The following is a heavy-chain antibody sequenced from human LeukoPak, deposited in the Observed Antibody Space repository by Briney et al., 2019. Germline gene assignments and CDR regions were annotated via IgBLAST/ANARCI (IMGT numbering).Heavy chain of an antibody. CDR1: GFSFSNAW. Sequence: GGSLRLSCAASGFSFSNAWMNWVRQAPGKGLEWVGRILSNTSGGTTDYATPVKGRFTISRDDSKNMLYLHMNSLQIEDTAVYYCADYYASGSYPPWGQGTLVTVSS. CDR2: ILSNTSGGTT. J-gene: IGHJ5*02. D-gene: IGHD3-10*01. V-gene: IGHV3-15*07. CDR3: ADYYASGSYPP.